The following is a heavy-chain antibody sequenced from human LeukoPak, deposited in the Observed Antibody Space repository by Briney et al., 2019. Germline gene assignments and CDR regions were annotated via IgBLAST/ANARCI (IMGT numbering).Heavy chain of an antibody. J-gene: IGHJ5*02. V-gene: IGHV1-24*01. CDR1: GYTLTELS. D-gene: IGHD3-10*01. CDR3: ARDFGGWFNP. Sequence: ASVKVSCKVSGYTLTELSMHWVRQAPGKGLEWMGGFEPEEGETIYAQKFQGRVTMTTDTSTSTAYMELRSLRSDDTAVYYCARDFGGWFNPWGQGTLVTVSS. CDR2: FEPEEGET.